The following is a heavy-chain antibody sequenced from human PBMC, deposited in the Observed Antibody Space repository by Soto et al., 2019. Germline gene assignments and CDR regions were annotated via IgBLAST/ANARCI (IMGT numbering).Heavy chain of an antibody. Sequence: QLQLQESGPGLVKPSETLSLTYTVSGGSISSSAYFWAWIRQPPGKGLEWIGSIHYSGSTSYNPSLKSRVPISVDTSKNQFSLKLSSVTAADTAVYYCARQNYYGSALQYFQHWGQGTLVTVSS. V-gene: IGHV4-39*01. CDR3: ARQNYYGSALQYFQH. CDR1: GGSISSSAYF. CDR2: IHYSGST. J-gene: IGHJ1*01. D-gene: IGHD3-10*01.